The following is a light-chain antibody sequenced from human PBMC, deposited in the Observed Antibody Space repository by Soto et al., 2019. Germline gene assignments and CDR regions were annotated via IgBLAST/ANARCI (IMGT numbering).Light chain of an antibody. CDR2: KAS. V-gene: IGKV1-5*03. CDR3: QQYSTYPWS. CDR1: QSITSW. Sequence: DIQVTQSPSTLSASVGDRVTITCRASQSITSWLAWYQQKPGKAPKLLIYKASSLESGVPSRFSGSGSGTEFTLTISSLQPDDFATYYCQQYSTYPWSFGQGTKVEIK. J-gene: IGKJ1*01.